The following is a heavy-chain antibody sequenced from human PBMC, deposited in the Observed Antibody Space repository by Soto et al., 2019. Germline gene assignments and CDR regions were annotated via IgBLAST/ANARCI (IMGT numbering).Heavy chain of an antibody. V-gene: IGHV3-7*01. CDR2: IKQDGSEK. J-gene: IGHJ6*02. D-gene: IGHD3-16*01. CDR1: VFTFSDSW. Sequence: GSLRLSCAASVFTFSDSWMGWVLQAPGKGPEWVAKIKQDGSEKNYVDSVKGRFTISRDNAKNSLYLQMNSLRAEDTAVYYCASLGRHGWGQGTTVTVSS. CDR3: ASLGRHG.